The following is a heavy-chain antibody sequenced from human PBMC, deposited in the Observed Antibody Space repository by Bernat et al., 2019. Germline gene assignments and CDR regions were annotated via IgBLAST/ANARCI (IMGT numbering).Heavy chain of an antibody. D-gene: IGHD5-18*01. CDR3: AKYSYGGDLDY. CDR2: ISGGGGST. J-gene: IGHJ4*02. V-gene: IGHV3-23*01. CDR1: AFTFSNYA. Sequence: EVQLLESGGGLVQPGGSLRLSCAASAFTFSNYAMRWVRQAPGKGLEWVSAISGGGGSTYHADSVKGRFTISRDNSKNTLYLQMNSVRAEDAAVYYCAKYSYGGDLDYWGQGTLVTVSS.